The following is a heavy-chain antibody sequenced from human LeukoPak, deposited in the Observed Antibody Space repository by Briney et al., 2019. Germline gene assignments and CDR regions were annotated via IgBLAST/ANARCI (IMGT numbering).Heavy chain of an antibody. CDR2: ISGSGGST. CDR1: GFTFSSYA. V-gene: IGHV3-23*01. J-gene: IGHJ3*02. D-gene: IGHD3-3*01. CDR3: AKEEFEWYDAFDI. Sequence: PGGSLRLSCAASGFTFSSYAMSWVRQAPGKGLEWVSAISGSGGSTYYADSVKGRFTISRDNTKNTLYLQMNRLRAEDTAVYYCAKEEFEWYDAFDIWGQGTMVTVSS.